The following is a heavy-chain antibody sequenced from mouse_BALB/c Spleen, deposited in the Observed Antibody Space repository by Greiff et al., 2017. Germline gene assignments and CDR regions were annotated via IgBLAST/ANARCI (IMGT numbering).Heavy chain of an antibody. V-gene: IGHV1-4*02. J-gene: IGHJ4*01. CDR2: INPSSGYT. CDR3: ARGGGAYAMDY. Sequence: VQLQQSAAELARPGASVKMSCKASGYTFTSYTMHWVKQRPGQGLEWIGYINPSSGYTEYNQKFKDKTTLTADKASSTAYMQLSSLTSEDPAVHDCARGGGAYAMDYGGEGTAVTVAS. CDR1: GYTFTSYT.